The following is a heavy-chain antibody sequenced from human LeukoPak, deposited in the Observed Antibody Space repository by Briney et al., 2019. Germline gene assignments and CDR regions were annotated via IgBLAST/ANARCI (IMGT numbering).Heavy chain of an antibody. CDR2: VFHTGRDA. V-gene: IGHV4-59*11. J-gene: IGHJ4*02. Sequence: SETLSLTCTVSGASITGQYWGWIRQPPGKGLEWIGYVFHTGRDADYNTSLKNRVTISVDTSKNQFSLRLSSVIPSDTAVYYCARGHHDYAYWGQGALVTVSS. CDR3: ARGHHDYAY. CDR1: GASITGQY. D-gene: IGHD5-12*01.